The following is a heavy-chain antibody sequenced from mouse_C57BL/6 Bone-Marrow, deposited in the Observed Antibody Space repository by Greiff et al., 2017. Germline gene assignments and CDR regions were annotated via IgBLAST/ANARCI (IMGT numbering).Heavy chain of an antibody. CDR2: INPNNGGT. CDR3: ARENWGPFAY. V-gene: IGHV1-26*01. D-gene: IGHD4-1*01. CDR1: GYTFTDYY. Sequence: EVQLQQSGPELVKPGASVKISCKASGYTFTDYYMNWVKQSHGKSLEWIGDINPNNGGTSYNQKFKGKATLTVDKSSSTAYMELRSLTSEDSAVYYCARENWGPFAYWGQGTLVTVSA. J-gene: IGHJ3*01.